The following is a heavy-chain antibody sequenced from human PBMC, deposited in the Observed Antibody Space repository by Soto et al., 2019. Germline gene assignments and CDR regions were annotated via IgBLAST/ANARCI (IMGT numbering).Heavy chain of an antibody. CDR3: VIDPPRLILALRYLYYSSSPPHTPYFDY. D-gene: IGHD6-6*01. CDR2: ISSNGGST. J-gene: IGHJ4*02. Sequence: GGSLRLSCSASGFTFSSYAMHWVRQAPGKGLEYVSAISSNGGSTYYADSVKGRFTISRDNSKNTLYLQMSSLRAEDTAVYYCVIDPPRLILALRYLYYSSSPPHTPYFDYWGQGTLVTVSS. CDR1: GFTFSSYA. V-gene: IGHV3-64D*08.